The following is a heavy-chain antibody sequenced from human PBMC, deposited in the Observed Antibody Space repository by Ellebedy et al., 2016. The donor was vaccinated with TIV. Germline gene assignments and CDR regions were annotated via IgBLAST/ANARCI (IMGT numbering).Heavy chain of an antibody. CDR2: IYNGGAT. CDR3: ATHREEWLTTGLEY. Sequence: MPSETLSLTCSFSAGSVTNEGRTWTWIRPPPGGGLQLIGYIYNGGATNYNVSLRGRATIDVDTSNTQISLQLRSVTAEDTAVYYCATHREEWLTTGLEYWGQGSVVIVSS. D-gene: IGHD6-19*01. CDR1: AGSVTNEGRT. J-gene: IGHJ4*02. V-gene: IGHV4-61*08.